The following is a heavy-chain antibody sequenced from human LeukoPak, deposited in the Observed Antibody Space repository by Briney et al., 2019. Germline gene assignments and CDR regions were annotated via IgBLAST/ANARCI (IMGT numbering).Heavy chain of an antibody. CDR1: GYTFTTYY. J-gene: IGHJ4*02. D-gene: IGHD6-25*01. Sequence: ASVTVSCKASGYTFTTYYMHWVRQAPGQGLEWMGIIDPSGGGTNYAQKFQGRVTMTRDTSTSTVYMELSSLRSEDTAVYYCARAGVFSTGRYWFDYWGQGTLVTASS. V-gene: IGHV1-46*01. CDR2: IDPSGGGT. CDR3: ARAGVFSTGRYWFDY.